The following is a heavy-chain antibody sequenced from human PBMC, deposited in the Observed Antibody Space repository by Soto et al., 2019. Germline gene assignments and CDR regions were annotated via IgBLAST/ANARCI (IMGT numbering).Heavy chain of an antibody. CDR1: GYTFISYS. CDR3: ARERWASGSRWFDP. V-gene: IGHV1-3*05. CDR2: INVGKGNT. J-gene: IGHJ5*02. D-gene: IGHD6-19*01. Sequence: QVQLVQSGAEEKKPGASVKVSCKASGYTFISYSMHWVRQAPGQRLEWMGWINVGKGNTKYSQKFQGRVTITGDTSASTGYMELSSLRSEDTAVYYCARERWASGSRWFDPWGQGTLVTVSS.